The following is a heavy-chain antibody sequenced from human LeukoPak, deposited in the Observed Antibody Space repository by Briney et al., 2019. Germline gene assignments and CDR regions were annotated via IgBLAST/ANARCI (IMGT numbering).Heavy chain of an antibody. CDR3: ARARYYDFWSGYYDY. D-gene: IGHD3-3*01. V-gene: IGHV1-46*01. CDR2: INPSGGST. J-gene: IGHJ4*02. CDR1: GYTFTSYD. Sequence: ASVKVSCKASGYTFTSYDLNWVRQAPGQGLEWMGIINPSGGSTSYAQKFQGRVTMTRDTSTSTVYMELSSLRSEDTAVYYCARARYYDFWSGYYDYWGQGTLVTVSS.